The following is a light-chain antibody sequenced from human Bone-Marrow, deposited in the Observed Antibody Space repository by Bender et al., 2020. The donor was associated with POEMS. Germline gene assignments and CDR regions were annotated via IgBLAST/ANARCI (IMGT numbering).Light chain of an antibody. CDR3: TSYADSASANWL. Sequence: QSALTQPASVSGSPGQSITISCTGTSSDVGRYNYVSWYQQHPGTAPKLLIYDVSNRPSGVSNRFSGSKSGNTASLTISGLQAEDEADYYCTSYADSASANWLFGGGTKLTV. J-gene: IGLJ3*02. CDR1: SSDVGRYNY. V-gene: IGLV2-14*03. CDR2: DVS.